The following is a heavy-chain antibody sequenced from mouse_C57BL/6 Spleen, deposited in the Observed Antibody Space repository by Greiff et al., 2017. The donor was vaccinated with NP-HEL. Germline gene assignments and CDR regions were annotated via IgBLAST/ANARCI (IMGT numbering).Heavy chain of an antibody. CDR3: ARREGYDGTVDY. D-gene: IGHD2-2*01. Sequence: VQLQQSEPGLVKPGASVKISCKASGSTFTDYYMTWVKQCHGKGLEWIGDINPNNGGTSYNQKFKGKSTLTVDKSSSTAYMELRSLTSEDSAGYYCARREGYDGTVDYWGQGTTLTVSS. CDR1: GSTFTDYY. J-gene: IGHJ2*01. CDR2: INPNNGGT. V-gene: IGHV1-26*01.